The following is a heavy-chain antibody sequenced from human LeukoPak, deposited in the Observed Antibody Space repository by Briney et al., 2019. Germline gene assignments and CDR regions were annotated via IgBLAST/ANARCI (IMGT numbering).Heavy chain of an antibody. J-gene: IGHJ3*02. D-gene: IGHD3-3*01. Sequence: GGSLRLSCAASGFTFSDYYMSWIRQVPGKGLEWVSYISSSGSTIYYADSVKGRFTISRDNAKNSLYLQMNSLRAEDTAVYYCAREVGMGITIFGVVNDALDIWGQGTMVTVSS. CDR2: ISSSGSTI. V-gene: IGHV3-11*04. CDR1: GFTFSDYY. CDR3: AREVGMGITIFGVVNDALDI.